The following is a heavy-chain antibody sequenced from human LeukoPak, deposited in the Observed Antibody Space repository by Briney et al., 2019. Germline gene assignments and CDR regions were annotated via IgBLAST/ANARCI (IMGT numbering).Heavy chain of an antibody. CDR1: GGSISGYY. V-gene: IGHV4-4*07. CDR3: ARELVSGYFDY. J-gene: IGHJ4*02. CDR2: IYTSWST. D-gene: IGHD1-14*01. Sequence: SETLSLTCTVSGGSISGYYWSWIRQPAGKGLEWIGRIYTSWSTNYTPSLESRVTMSADTSKNQSSLKLSSVTAADTAVYYCARELVSGYFDYWGQGTLVTVSS.